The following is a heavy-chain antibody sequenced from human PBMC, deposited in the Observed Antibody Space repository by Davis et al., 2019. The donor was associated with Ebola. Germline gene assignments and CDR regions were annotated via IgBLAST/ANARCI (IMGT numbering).Heavy chain of an antibody. CDR3: VRDGWGSLFDY. Sequence: PGGSLRLSCEASGFTMSNYWMAWGRQAPGKGLEWVAHIKEDGSVKDYVDSVKGRFTISRDNAKNSLYLQMNSLRVEDTAVYYCVRDGWGSLFDYWAREPWSPSP. V-gene: IGHV3-7*03. CDR2: IKEDGSVK. J-gene: IGHJ4*02. CDR1: GFTMSNYW. D-gene: IGHD6-19*01.